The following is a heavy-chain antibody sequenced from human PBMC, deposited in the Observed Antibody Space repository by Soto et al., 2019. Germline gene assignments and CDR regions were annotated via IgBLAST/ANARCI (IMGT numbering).Heavy chain of an antibody. CDR2: MNPNSGNT. Sequence: QVQLVQSGAEVKKPGASVKVSCKASGYTFTSYDINWVRQATGQGLEWMGWMNPNSGNTGYAQKFRGRVTMTRNTSISTAYMELSSLRYEDTAVYYCARETTGTTSMDVWGQGTTVTVSS. D-gene: IGHD1-1*01. CDR1: GYTFTSYD. CDR3: ARETTGTTSMDV. J-gene: IGHJ6*02. V-gene: IGHV1-8*01.